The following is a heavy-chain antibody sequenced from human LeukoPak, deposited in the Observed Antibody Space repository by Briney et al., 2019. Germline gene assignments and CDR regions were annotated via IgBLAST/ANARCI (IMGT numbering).Heavy chain of an antibody. CDR2: IYYSGNT. CDR3: AGFFHQ. Sequence: SETPSLACTVSGCYISSSNFYWVWVRQPPGKGLEWIGKIYYSGNTYYSPSLQSRVSISVDTSNNQFSLKLRYVTAADTAVYLCAGFFHQWGQGTLVTVSS. V-gene: IGHV4-39*05. J-gene: IGHJ1*01. CDR1: GCYISSSNFY.